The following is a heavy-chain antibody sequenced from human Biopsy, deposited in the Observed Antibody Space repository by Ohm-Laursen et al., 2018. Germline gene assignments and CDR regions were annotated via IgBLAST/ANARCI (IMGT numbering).Heavy chain of an antibody. J-gene: IGHJ1*01. V-gene: IGHV4-59*08. CDR1: GGPIDSYY. D-gene: IGHD4-23*01. Sequence: TLSLTCTVSGGPIDSYYWSWIRQPSGKGLEWIGHISHTGYTSYKSSLKSRVTISLDTSRKHFSLRLTSLAAADTAVYYCARGSNEYGGLYFPHWGQGTLVTVSS. CDR3: ARGSNEYGGLYFPH. CDR2: ISHTGYT.